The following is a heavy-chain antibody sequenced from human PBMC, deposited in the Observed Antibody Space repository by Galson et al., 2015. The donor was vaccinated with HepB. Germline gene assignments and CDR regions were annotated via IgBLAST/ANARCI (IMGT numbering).Heavy chain of an antibody. CDR3: ARDRAGITMVRGAYDY. CDR1: GFTFSSYS. Sequence: SLRLSCAASGFTFSSYSMNWVRQAPGKGLEWVSSISSSSSYIYYADSVKGRFTISRDNAKNSLYLQMNSLRAEDTAVYYCARDRAGITMVRGAYDYWGQGTLVTVSS. CDR2: ISSSSSYI. J-gene: IGHJ4*02. V-gene: IGHV3-21*01. D-gene: IGHD3-10*01.